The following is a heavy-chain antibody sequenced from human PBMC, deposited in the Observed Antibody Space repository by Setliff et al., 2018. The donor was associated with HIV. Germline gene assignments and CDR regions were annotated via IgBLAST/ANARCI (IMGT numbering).Heavy chain of an antibody. D-gene: IGHD2-2*01. CDR2: INAGNGNT. CDR3: ARGGYCRSITCLIPYYYYYMDV. CDR1: GYTFTGYA. J-gene: IGHJ6*03. Sequence: GASVKVSCKASGYTFTGYAMHWVRQAPGQRLEWMGWINAGNGNTIYSQKFQGRVTITRDTSASTAYMELSSLRSEDTAVYYCARGGYCRSITCLIPYYYYYMDVWGKGTTVTVSS. V-gene: IGHV1-3*01.